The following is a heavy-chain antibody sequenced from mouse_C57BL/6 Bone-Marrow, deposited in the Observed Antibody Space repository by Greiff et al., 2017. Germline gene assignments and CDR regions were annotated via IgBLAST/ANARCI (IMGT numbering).Heavy chain of an antibody. J-gene: IGHJ1*03. V-gene: IGHV1-85*01. Sequence: VKLVESGPELVKPGASVKLSCKASGYTFTSYDINWVKQRPGQGLEWIGWIYPRDGSTKYNEKVKGKATLTVDTSSSPAYMELHSLTSEDSSVYFCARYPITTVVARVNWYFDVWGTGTTVTGSS. D-gene: IGHD1-1*01. CDR2: IYPRDGST. CDR1: GYTFTSYD. CDR3: ARYPITTVVARVNWYFDV.